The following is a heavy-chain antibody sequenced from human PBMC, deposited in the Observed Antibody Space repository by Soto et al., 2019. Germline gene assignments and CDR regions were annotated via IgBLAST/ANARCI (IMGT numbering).Heavy chain of an antibody. CDR2: IKSKTDGGTT. CDR3: TTPTGRTWYFQH. CDR1: GFTFSNAW. Sequence: EVQLVESGGGLVKPGGSLRLSCAASGFTFSNAWMSWVRQAPGKGLEWVGRIKSKTDGGTTDYAAPVKGRFTISRDDSKNTLYLQMNSLKTEDTAVYYCTTPTGRTWYFQHWGQGTLVTVSS. J-gene: IGHJ1*01. V-gene: IGHV3-15*01. D-gene: IGHD2-15*01.